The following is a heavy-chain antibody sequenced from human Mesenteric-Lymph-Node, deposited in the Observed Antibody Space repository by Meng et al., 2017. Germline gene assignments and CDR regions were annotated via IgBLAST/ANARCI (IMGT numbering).Heavy chain of an antibody. D-gene: IGHD2-2*03. CDR1: GYTFTGYY. Sequence: ASVKVSCKASGYTFTGYYIHWVRQAPGQGLEWMGWINPKSGGTNYAQKFQGRVTLTRDTSISTAYMEVSRLRSDDTAVYYCASGYCSSTSCYESEGLFDYWGQGTLVTFSS. V-gene: IGHV1-2*02. CDR3: ASGYCSSTSCYESEGLFDY. J-gene: IGHJ4*02. CDR2: INPKSGGT.